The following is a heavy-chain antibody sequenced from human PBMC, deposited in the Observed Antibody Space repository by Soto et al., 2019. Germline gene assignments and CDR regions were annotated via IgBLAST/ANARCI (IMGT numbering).Heavy chain of an antibody. CDR1: GYTLTELS. V-gene: IGHV1-24*01. CDR2: FDPEDGET. Sequence: QVQLVQSGAEVKKPGASVKVSCKVSGYTLTELSMHWVRQAPGKGLEWMGGFDPEDGETIYAQKFQGRVTMTEDTSTDTAYMERSSLRSEDTAVYYCATGGQWSGQRAEYFQHWGQGTLVTVSS. CDR3: ATGGQWSGQRAEYFQH. D-gene: IGHD3-3*01. J-gene: IGHJ1*01.